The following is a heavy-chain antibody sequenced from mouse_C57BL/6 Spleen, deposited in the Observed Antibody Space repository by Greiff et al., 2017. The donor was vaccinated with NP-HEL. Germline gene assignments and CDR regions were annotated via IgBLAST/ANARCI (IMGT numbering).Heavy chain of an antibody. J-gene: IGHJ2*01. CDR1: GYTFTSYW. D-gene: IGHD2-12*01. V-gene: IGHV1-55*01. CDR3: ARGSYYSFDY. CDR2: IYPGSGST. Sequence: QVHVKQPGAELVKPGASVKMSCKASGYTFTSYWITWVKQRPGQGLEWIGDIYPGSGSTNYNEKFKSKATLTVDTSSSTAYMQLSSLTSEDSAVYYCARGSYYSFDYWGQGTTLTVSS.